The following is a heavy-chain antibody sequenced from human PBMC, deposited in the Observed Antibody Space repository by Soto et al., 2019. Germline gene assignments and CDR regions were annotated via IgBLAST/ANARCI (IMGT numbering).Heavy chain of an antibody. J-gene: IGHJ4*02. CDR1: GYAFTTYG. D-gene: IGHD1-1*01. Sequence: QVHLVQSGAEVKKPGASVKVSCQGSGYAFTTYGITWVRQAPGQGLEWMGWISAHNGNTNYPQKLQGRVTVTRDTSTRTAYMELSRLRYDDSAVYYSARGRYGDYWGQGALVTVSS. V-gene: IGHV1-18*01. CDR3: ARGRYGDY. CDR2: ISAHNGNT.